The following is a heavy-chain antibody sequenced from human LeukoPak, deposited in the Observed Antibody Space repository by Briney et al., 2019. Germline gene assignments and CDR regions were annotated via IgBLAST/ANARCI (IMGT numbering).Heavy chain of an antibody. V-gene: IGHV1-69*04. Sequence: GASVKVSCKASGGTFSSYAIIWVRQAPGQGLEWMGRIIPILGIANYAQKFQGRVTITADKSTSTAYMELSSLRSEDTAVYYCARVPIAAAPYFDYWGQGTLVTVSS. J-gene: IGHJ4*02. CDR3: ARVPIAAAPYFDY. CDR1: GGTFSSYA. CDR2: IIPILGIA. D-gene: IGHD6-13*01.